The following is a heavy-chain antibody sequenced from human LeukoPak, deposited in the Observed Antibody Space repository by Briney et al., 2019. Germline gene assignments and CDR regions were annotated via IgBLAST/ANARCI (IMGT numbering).Heavy chain of an antibody. CDR1: GFTFSSYA. CDR2: ISYDGSNK. Sequence: GGSLRLSCAASGFTFSSYAMHWVRQAPGKGLEWVAVISYDGSNKYYADSVKGRFTISRDNSKNTLYLQMNSLRAEDTAVYYCARDVPPFTGYSSGWTDFDYWGQGTLVTVSS. V-gene: IGHV3-30-3*01. CDR3: ARDVPPFTGYSSGWTDFDY. J-gene: IGHJ4*02. D-gene: IGHD6-19*01.